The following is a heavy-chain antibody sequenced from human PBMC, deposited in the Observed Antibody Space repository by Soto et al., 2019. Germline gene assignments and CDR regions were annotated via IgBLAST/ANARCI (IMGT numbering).Heavy chain of an antibody. CDR3: AADPGSGWLRWDYYYGMDV. CDR1: GFTFTSSA. J-gene: IGHJ6*02. CDR2: IVVGSGNT. V-gene: IGHV1-58*01. Sequence: QMQLVQSGPEVKKPGTSVKVSCKASGFTFTSSAVQWVRQARGQRLEWIGWIVVGSGNTNYAQKFQERVTITRDMSTSTAYMELSSLRSEDTAVYYCAADPGSGWLRWDYYYGMDVWGQGTTVTVSS. D-gene: IGHD3-10*01.